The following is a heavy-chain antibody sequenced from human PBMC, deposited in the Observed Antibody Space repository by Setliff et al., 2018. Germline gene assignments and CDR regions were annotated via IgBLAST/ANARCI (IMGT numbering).Heavy chain of an antibody. J-gene: IGHJ6*02. CDR3: ARIPITMVRGVARENYYYYGMDV. D-gene: IGHD3-10*01. CDR1: GFSFRDSW. Sequence: GGSLRLSCAASGFSFRDSWMSWVRQAPGKRLMWVSRINNDGSSTTYEDSVKGRFTISRDNAKNSLYLQMNSLRAEDTAVYYCARIPITMVRGVARENYYYYGMDVWGQGTTVTVSS. CDR2: INNDGSST. V-gene: IGHV3-74*01.